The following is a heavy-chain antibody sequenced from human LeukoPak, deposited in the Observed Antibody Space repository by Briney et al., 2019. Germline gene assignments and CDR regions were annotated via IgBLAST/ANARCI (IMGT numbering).Heavy chain of an antibody. D-gene: IGHD2-2*02. Sequence: PGRSLRLSCAASGFTFSSYGMHWVRQAPGKGLEWVAVIWYDGSNKYYADSVKGRFTISRDNSKNTLYLQMNSLRAEDTAVYYCAKDRGYCSSTSCCTYFDYWGQGTLVTVSS. CDR1: GFTFSSYG. J-gene: IGHJ4*02. CDR3: AKDRGYCSSTSCCTYFDY. V-gene: IGHV3-33*06. CDR2: IWYDGSNK.